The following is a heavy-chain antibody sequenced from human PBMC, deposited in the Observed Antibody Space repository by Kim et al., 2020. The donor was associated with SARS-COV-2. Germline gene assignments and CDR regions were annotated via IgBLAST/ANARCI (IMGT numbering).Heavy chain of an antibody. J-gene: IGHJ4*02. CDR3: ARNPRRTYSSYAYYFDY. CDR1: GDSVSSNSAA. Sequence: SQTLSLTCAISGDSVSSNSAAWNWIRQSPSRGLEWLGRTYYRSKWYNDYAVSVKSRITINPDTSKNQFSLQLNSVTPEDTAVYYCARNPRRTYSSYAYYFDYWGQGTLVTVSS. D-gene: IGHD6-19*01. V-gene: IGHV6-1*01. CDR2: TYYRSKWYN.